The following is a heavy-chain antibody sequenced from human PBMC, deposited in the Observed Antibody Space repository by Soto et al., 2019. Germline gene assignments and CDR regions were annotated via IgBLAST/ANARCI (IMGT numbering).Heavy chain of an antibody. V-gene: IGHV3-23*01. CDR3: ARDPPWTVGPLAMDV. Sequence: GGSLRLSCVASGFAFSTHAMSWVRQAPGKGLEWVSTFSGSGGNIYYAESVKGRLTISRDDSKNTLYLQMDSLRVEDTAVYYCARDPPWTVGPLAMDVWGQGTTVTVSS. D-gene: IGHD1-26*01. CDR1: GFAFSTHA. CDR2: FSGSGGNI. J-gene: IGHJ6*02.